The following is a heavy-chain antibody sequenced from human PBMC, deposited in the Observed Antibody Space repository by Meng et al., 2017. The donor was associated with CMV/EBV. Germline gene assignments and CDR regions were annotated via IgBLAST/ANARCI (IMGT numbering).Heavy chain of an antibody. CDR1: GFTFSSYG. CDR3: ARAPNPSYYDFWSGYYIHWFDP. CDR2: IRYDGSNK. Sequence: GESLKISCAASGFTFSSYGMHWVRQAPGKGLEWVAFIRYDGSNKYYADSVKGRFTISRDNAKNTLYLQMNSLRAEDTAVYYCARAPNPSYYDFWSGYYIHWFDPWGQGTLVTVSS. V-gene: IGHV3-30*02. J-gene: IGHJ5*02. D-gene: IGHD3-3*01.